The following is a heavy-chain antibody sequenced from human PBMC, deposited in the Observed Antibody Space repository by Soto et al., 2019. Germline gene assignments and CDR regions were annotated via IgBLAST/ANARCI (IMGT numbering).Heavy chain of an antibody. D-gene: IGHD1-26*01. CDR3: ARERDWEPYYFDS. CDR2: IIPIFGTA. CDR1: GGTFSSYA. Sequence: QVQLVQSGAEVKKPGSSVKVSCKASGGTFSSYAISWVRQAPGQGLEWMGGIIPIFGTANYAQKFQGRVXXXXXXXXXXAYMELSSLRSEDTAVYYCARERDWEPYYFDSWGQGTLVTVSS. J-gene: IGHJ4*02. V-gene: IGHV1-69*01.